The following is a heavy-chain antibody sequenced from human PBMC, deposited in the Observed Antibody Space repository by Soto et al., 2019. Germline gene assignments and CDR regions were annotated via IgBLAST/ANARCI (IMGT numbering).Heavy chain of an antibody. J-gene: IGHJ4*02. CDR1: GGSISSYY. CDR2: INYSGST. CDR3: ARGMAEEQIFYYFDY. Sequence: SETLSLTCTVSGGSISSYYWSWIRQPPGKGLEWIGYINYSGSTNYNPSLKSRVTISVDTSKNQFSLKLSSVTAADAAVYYCARGMAEEQIFYYFDYWGQGALVTVSS. V-gene: IGHV4-59*12. D-gene: IGHD3-9*01.